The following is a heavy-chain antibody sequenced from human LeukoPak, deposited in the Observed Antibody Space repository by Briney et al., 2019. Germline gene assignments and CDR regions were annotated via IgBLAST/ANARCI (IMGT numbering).Heavy chain of an antibody. J-gene: IGHJ5*02. CDR2: ISSSGSTL. CDR1: GFTFSTYE. CDR3: ARYQLWFGEP. Sequence: GGSLRLSCVASGFTFSTYEMHWVRQAPGKGLEWISYISSSGSTLYYADSVEGRFTISRDNAKNSLYLQMNSLRAEDTAVYYCARYQLWFGEPWGQGTLVTVSS. D-gene: IGHD3-10*01. V-gene: IGHV3-48*03.